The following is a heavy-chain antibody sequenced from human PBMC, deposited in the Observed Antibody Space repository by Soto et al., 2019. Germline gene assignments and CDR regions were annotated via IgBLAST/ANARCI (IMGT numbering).Heavy chain of an antibody. CDR1: GGSISSGGYS. V-gene: IGHV4-30-2*01. J-gene: IGHJ4*02. CDR2: IYHSGST. Sequence: SETLSLTCAVSGGSISSGGYSWSWIRQPPGKGLEWIGYIYHSGSTYYNPSLKSRVTISVDRSKNQFSLKLSSVTAADTAVYYCARGMNRDCYNSFDYWGQGTLVTVSS. CDR3: ARGMNRDCYNSFDY. D-gene: IGHD2-21*01.